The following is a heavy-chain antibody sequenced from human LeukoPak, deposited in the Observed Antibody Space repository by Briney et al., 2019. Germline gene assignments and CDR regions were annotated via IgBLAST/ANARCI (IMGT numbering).Heavy chain of an antibody. J-gene: IGHJ6*01. CDR3: ARLKGSYYYYGMDV. D-gene: IGHD3-10*01. CDR1: GGSMSSGGYS. V-gene: IGHV4-30-2*01. Sequence: SQTLSLTCAVSGGSMSSGGYSWSWIRQPPGKGLEFIGYIYHSGNTYYIPSLKSRVTISVDRSKNQLSLKLTSGTAADTAVYYCARLKGSYYYYGMDVWGRGTTVTVSS. CDR2: IYHSGNT.